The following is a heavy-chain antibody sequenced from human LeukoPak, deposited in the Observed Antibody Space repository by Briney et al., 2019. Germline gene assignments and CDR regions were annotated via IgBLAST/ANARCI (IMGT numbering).Heavy chain of an antibody. V-gene: IGHV5-51*01. Sequence: GESLKISCKGSGYSFTSYWIGWVRQMPGKGLEWMGIIYPGDSDTRYSPSFQGQVTISADKSISTAYLQWSSLKASDTAMYYCARTGRYCSGGSCYSWFDPWGQGTLVTVSS. D-gene: IGHD2-15*01. CDR2: IYPGDSDT. CDR3: ARTGRYCSGGSCYSWFDP. J-gene: IGHJ5*02. CDR1: GYSFTSYW.